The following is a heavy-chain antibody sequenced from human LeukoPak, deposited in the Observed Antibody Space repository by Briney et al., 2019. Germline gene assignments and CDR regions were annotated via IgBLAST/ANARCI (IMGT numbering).Heavy chain of an antibody. V-gene: IGHV1-18*01. CDR2: ISAYNGNT. CDR3: ARDRAVYGDYGVWFDP. J-gene: IGHJ5*02. CDR1: GYTFTSYG. D-gene: IGHD4-17*01. Sequence: VASVKVSCKASGYTFTSYGISWVRQAPGQGLEWMGWISAYNGNTNYAQKLQGRVTMTTDTSTSTAYMELRSLRSDDTAVYYCARDRAVYGDYGVWFDPWGQGTLVTVSS.